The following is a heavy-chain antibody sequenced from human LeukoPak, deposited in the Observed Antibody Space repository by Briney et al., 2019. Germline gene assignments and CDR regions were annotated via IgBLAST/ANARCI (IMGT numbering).Heavy chain of an antibody. CDR1: GFTFSSCA. CDR3: ARRETYYYDSSGYGDAFDI. J-gene: IGHJ3*02. D-gene: IGHD3-22*01. V-gene: IGHV3-23*01. CDR2: LSASASDGGA. Sequence: GGSLRLSCAASGFTFSSCAMSWVRQAPGKGLEWVSTLSASASDGGAYYEDSVKGRLTISRDNAKNSLYLQMNSLRAEDTALYYCARRETYYYDSSGYGDAFDIWGQGTMVTVSP.